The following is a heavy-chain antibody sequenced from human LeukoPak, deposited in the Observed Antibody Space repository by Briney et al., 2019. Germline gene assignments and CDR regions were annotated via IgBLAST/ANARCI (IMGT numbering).Heavy chain of an antibody. CDR2: INPSGGST. Sequence: ASVKVSCKASGYTFTGYYMHWVRQAPGQGLEWMGIINPSGGSTSYAQKFQGRVTMTRDTSTSTVYMELSSLRSEDTAVYYCARDTASGFGDPFGYYGMDVWGQGTTVTVSS. CDR1: GYTFTGYY. D-gene: IGHD3-10*01. CDR3: ARDTASGFGDPFGYYGMDV. J-gene: IGHJ6*02. V-gene: IGHV1-46*01.